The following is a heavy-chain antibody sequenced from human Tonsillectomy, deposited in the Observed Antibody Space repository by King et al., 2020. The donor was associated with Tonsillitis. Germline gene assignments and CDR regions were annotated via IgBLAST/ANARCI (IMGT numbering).Heavy chain of an antibody. D-gene: IGHD3-10*01. V-gene: IGHV1-2*02. CDR3: ARDSELWFGENDY. J-gene: IGHJ4*02. CDR2: SNPNSGGT. CDR1: GYTFTGYY. Sequence: QLVQSGAEVKKPGASVKVSCKASGYTFTGYYMHWVRQAPGQGLEWLGGSNPNSGGTNYAQKFQGRVTMTRDTSISTAYMELSRLRSDDTAVYYCARDSELWFGENDYWGQGTLVTVSS.